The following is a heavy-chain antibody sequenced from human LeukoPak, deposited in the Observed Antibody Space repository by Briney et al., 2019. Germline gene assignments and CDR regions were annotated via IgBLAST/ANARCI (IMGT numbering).Heavy chain of an antibody. J-gene: IGHJ4*02. D-gene: IGHD3-10*01. V-gene: IGHV3-30*18. CDR2: ISDDGRNK. CDR3: AKSPSGSPWRIFDY. CDR1: GFTFSTYG. Sequence: PGGSLRLSCAASGFTFSTYGIHWVRQAPGKGLEWVALISDDGRNKYYEDSVKGRFTISRDNSKNTLYLQMNGLRAEDTAVYYCAKSPSGSPWRIFDYWGQGTLVTVSS.